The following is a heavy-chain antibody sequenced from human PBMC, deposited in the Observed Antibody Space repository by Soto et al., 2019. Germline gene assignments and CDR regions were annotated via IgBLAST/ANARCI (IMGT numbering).Heavy chain of an antibody. Sequence: QVQLVQSGAEVKKPGSSVKVSCKASGGTFSSYAISWVRQAPGQGLEWMGGIIPIFGTANYAQKFQGRVTITADESTSTAYMELSSLRSEDTAVYYCASSMITFGAPYYYYGMDVWGQGTTVTVSS. V-gene: IGHV1-69*01. CDR1: GGTFSSYA. CDR2: IIPIFGTA. J-gene: IGHJ6*02. D-gene: IGHD3-16*01. CDR3: ASSMITFGAPYYYYGMDV.